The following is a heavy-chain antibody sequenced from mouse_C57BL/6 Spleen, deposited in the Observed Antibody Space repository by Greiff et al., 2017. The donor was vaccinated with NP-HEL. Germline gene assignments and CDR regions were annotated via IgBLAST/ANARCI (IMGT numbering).Heavy chain of an antibody. D-gene: IGHD2-3*01. V-gene: IGHV1-52*01. J-gene: IGHJ2*01. Sequence: QVQLQQPGAELVRPGSSVKLPCKASGYTFTSYWMHWVKQRPIQGLEWIGNIDPSDSETHYNQKFKDKATLTVDKSSSTAYMQLSSLTSEDSAVYYCARRDDGYIDYWGQGTTLTVSS. CDR1: GYTFTSYW. CDR2: IDPSDSET. CDR3: ARRDDGYIDY.